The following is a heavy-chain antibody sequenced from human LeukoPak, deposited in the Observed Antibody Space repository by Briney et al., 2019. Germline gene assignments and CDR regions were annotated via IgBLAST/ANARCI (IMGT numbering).Heavy chain of an antibody. J-gene: IGHJ4*02. CDR3: ASLLGIADDQDY. V-gene: IGHV3-30-3*01. CDR1: GFTFSSYA. D-gene: IGHD6-13*01. CDR2: ISYDGSNK. Sequence: GGSLRLSCAASGFTFSSYAMHWVRQAPGKGLEWVAVISYDGSNKYYADYVKGRFTISRDNSKNTVYLQMNSLRAEDTAVYYCASLLGIADDQDYWGQGTLVTVSS.